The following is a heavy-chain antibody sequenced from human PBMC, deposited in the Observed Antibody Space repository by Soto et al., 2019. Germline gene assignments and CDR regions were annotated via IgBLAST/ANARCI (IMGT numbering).Heavy chain of an antibody. D-gene: IGHD2-15*01. CDR2: ISGGGDNT. CDR3: AKGGIEEAAFDY. CDR1: GFTFSSHA. J-gene: IGHJ4*02. Sequence: GGSLRLSCAASGFTFSSHAMSWVRQAPGKGLEWVSAISGGGDNTYYSDSVKGRFTISRDNSNNTLYLQMHSLRAEDTAVYFCAKGGIEEAAFDYWGQGTLVTVSS. V-gene: IGHV3-23*01.